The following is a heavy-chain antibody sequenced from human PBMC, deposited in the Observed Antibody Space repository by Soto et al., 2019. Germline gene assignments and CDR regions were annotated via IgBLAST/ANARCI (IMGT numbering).Heavy chain of an antibody. CDR2: IWYDGSNK. CDR3: ARDNVPNCSGGSCYMYYFDY. J-gene: IGHJ4*02. CDR1: VFTFISYG. V-gene: IGHV3-33*01. D-gene: IGHD2-15*01. Sequence: GGSLRLSCASSVFTFISYGMHWVRQAPGKGLEWVAVIWYDGSNKYYADSVKGRFTISRDNSKNTLYLQMNSLRAEDTAVYYCARDNVPNCSGGSCYMYYFDYWGQGTLVTVSS.